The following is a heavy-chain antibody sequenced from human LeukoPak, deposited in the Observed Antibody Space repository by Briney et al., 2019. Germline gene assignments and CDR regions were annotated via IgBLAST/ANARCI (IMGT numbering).Heavy chain of an antibody. D-gene: IGHD5-18*01. CDR2: INTNTGNP. V-gene: IGHV7-4-1*02. J-gene: IGHJ6*02. Sequence: ASVKVSCKTSGYAFTNYDINWVRQAPGQGLEWMGWINTNTGNPTYAQGFTGRFVFSLDTSISTAYLQISSLKAEDTAVYYCARAWIQLSKWYGMDVWGQGTTVTVSS. CDR1: GYAFTNYD. CDR3: ARAWIQLSKWYGMDV.